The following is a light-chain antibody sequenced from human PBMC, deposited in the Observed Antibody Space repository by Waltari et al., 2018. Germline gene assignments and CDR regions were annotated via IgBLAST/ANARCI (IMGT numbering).Light chain of an antibody. CDR2: STS. Sequence: DIQMTQSPSDMSASVGDRVTITCRASQGLGNPLAWFQQKPGEVPKRLIYSTSSLQSGVPSTFSGSGSGTEFTLTISSLQPEDFATYYCLQYKTYPLTFGGGTKVDIK. J-gene: IGKJ4*01. CDR1: QGLGNP. CDR3: LQYKTYPLT. V-gene: IGKV1-17*03.